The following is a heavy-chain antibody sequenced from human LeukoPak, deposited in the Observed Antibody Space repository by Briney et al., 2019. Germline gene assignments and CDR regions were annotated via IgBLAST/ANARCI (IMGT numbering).Heavy chain of an antibody. CDR1: GFTFNNFA. V-gene: IGHV3-23*01. CDR2: ISGSGGST. D-gene: IGHD4-23*01. CDR3: ARERIGSVVTPGGHYYYYMDV. J-gene: IGHJ6*03. Sequence: GGSLRLSCAASGFTFNNFAMSWVRQAPGKGLEWVSAISGSGGSTYYADSVKGRFTISRDNSKNTLYLQMNSLRAEDTAVYYCARERIGSVVTPGGHYYYYMDVWGKGTTVTVSS.